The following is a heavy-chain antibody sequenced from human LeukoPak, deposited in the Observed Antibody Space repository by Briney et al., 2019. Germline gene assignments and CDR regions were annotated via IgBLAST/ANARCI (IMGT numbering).Heavy chain of an antibody. CDR1: GFTVSSNS. CDR2: IYSDNT. Sequence: GGSLKLSCTVSGFTVSSNSMSWVRQAPGKGLEWVSFIYSDNTHYSDSVKGRFTISRDNSKNTLYLQMNSLRAEDTAVYYCAKEAHYYDSSGYYRPGLVDYWGQGTLVTVSS. V-gene: IGHV3-53*01. D-gene: IGHD3-22*01. CDR3: AKEAHYYDSSGYYRPGLVDY. J-gene: IGHJ4*02.